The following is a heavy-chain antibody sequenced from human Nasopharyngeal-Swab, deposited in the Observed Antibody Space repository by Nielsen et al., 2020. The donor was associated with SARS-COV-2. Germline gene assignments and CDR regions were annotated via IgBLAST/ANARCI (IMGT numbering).Heavy chain of an antibody. CDR2: IFPDDSDT. CDR3: ARGGSGSYIDY. D-gene: IGHD3-10*01. Sequence: GGSLRLSCKGSGSFFNNYWIGWVRQMPGKGLEWMGIIFPDDSDTRYSPSFQGQVTISVDESISTAYLQWSSLKASDTAMYYCARGGSGSYIDYWGQGTLVTVSS. CDR1: GSFFNNYW. V-gene: IGHV5-51*01. J-gene: IGHJ4*02.